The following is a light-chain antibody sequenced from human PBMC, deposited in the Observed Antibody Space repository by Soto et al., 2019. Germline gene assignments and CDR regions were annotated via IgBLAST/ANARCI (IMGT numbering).Light chain of an antibody. CDR2: DVS. CDR3: SSYTSSSTLV. J-gene: IGLJ2*01. CDR1: SSDVGGYSY. Sequence: QSALTQPASVSGSPGQSITISCTGTSSDVGGYSYVSWYQQHPGKAPKLMIYDVSNRPSGVSNRFSGSKSGNTASLTISGLQAEDDADYYYSSYTSSSTLVFGGGTKLTVL. V-gene: IGLV2-14*01.